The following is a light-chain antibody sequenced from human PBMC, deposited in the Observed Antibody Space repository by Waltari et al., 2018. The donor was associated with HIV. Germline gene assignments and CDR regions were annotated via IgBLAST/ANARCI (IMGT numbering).Light chain of an antibody. V-gene: IGLV2-14*03. CDR1: SSDYS. Sequence: QSALTQPASVSGSPGQSITISCTGISSDYSVSWYQQHPGRAPKLMIYDVANRPSGVSSLFSGSKAGHTASLTISGLQADDDADYYCSSFTTSSTGVFGGGTKLTVL. J-gene: IGLJ3*02. CDR3: SSFTTSSTGV. CDR2: DVA.